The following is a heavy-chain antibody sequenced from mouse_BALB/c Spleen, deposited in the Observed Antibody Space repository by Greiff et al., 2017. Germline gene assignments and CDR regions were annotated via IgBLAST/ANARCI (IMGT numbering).Heavy chain of an antibody. V-gene: IGHV1-4*02. CDR3: AGGYYGYAMDY. D-gene: IGHD1-1*01. CDR2: INPSSGYT. CDR1: GYTFTSYT. Sequence: QVQLQQSAAELARPGASVKMSCKASGYTFTSYTMHWVKQRPGQGLEWIGYINPSSGYTEYNQKFKDKTTLTADKSSSTAYMQLSSLTSEDSAVYYCAGGYYGYAMDYWGQGTSVTVSS. J-gene: IGHJ4*01.